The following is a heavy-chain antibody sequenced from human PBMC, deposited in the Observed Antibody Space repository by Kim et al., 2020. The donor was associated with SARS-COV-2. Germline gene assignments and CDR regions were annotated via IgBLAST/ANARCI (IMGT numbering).Heavy chain of an antibody. J-gene: IGHJ3*02. Sequence: VTISVDTSKNQFSLKLSSVTAADTAVYYCARGGGRYYYDSSGSRGAFDIWGQGTMVTVSS. V-gene: IGHV4-34*01. CDR3: ARGGGRYYYDSSGSRGAFDI. D-gene: IGHD3-22*01.